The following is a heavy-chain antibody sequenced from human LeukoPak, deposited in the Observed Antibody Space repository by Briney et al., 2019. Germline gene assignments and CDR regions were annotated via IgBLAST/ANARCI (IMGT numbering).Heavy chain of an antibody. CDR3: AKARAIVVVTANYDY. CDR2: ISGSGGST. CDR1: GFTFSSYA. J-gene: IGHJ4*02. D-gene: IGHD2-21*02. Sequence: PGGSLRLSCAASGFTFSSYAMSWVRQAPRKGLEWVSAISGSGGSTYYADSVKGGFTISRDNSKNTLYLQMNSLRAEDTAVYYCAKARAIVVVTANYDYWGQGILVTVSS. V-gene: IGHV3-23*01.